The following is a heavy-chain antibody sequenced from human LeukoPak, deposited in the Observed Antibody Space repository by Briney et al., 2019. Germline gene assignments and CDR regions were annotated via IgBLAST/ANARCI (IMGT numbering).Heavy chain of an antibody. CDR3: AMYSRRKVRSRHYYYYFIDV. V-gene: IGHV3-53*01. CDR2: IYSGGNT. CDR1: GFTVSSNY. Sequence: GGSLRLSCAASGFTVSSNYMSWVRQAPGKGLEWVSVIYSGGNTFYADSVKGRFTISRDNSKNTLYLQMNSLRAEDTAVYYCAMYSRRKVRSRHYYYYFIDVWGKGTTVTVSS. J-gene: IGHJ6*03. D-gene: IGHD6-13*01.